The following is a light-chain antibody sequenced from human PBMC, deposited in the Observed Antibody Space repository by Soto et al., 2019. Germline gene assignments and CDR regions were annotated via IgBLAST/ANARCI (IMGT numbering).Light chain of an antibody. V-gene: IGLV1-47*01. CDR1: SSNIGSNY. CDR3: AAWDDSVSGRV. J-gene: IGLJ3*02. CDR2: RNN. Sequence: QSVLTQPPSASETPGQTVTISCSGSSSNIGSNYVYWYQQLPGTAPKLLIYRNNQRPSGVPDRFSGSKSGTSASLAISGLRSEDEADYYCAAWDDSVSGRVFGGGTKLTVL.